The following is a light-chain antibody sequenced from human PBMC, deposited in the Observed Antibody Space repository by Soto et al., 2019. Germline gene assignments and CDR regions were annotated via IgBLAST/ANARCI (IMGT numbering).Light chain of an antibody. Sequence: AIQMTQSPSSLSASVGDRVTITCRASQAIKNDLSWYQQKPGKAPNLLIFAASSLKTGVPSRFSGSGSYRDFTLTISSLQPEDFATYYCLQNNDYPRTFGQGTKVEIK. CDR1: QAIKND. V-gene: IGKV1-6*02. CDR3: LQNNDYPRT. J-gene: IGKJ1*01. CDR2: AAS.